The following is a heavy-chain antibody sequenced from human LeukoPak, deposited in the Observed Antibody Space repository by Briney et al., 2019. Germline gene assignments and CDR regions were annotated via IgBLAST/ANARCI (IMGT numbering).Heavy chain of an antibody. V-gene: IGHV4-34*01. J-gene: IGHJ4*02. CDR3: ARVVVPAAIDY. CDR1: GGSFSGYY. CDR2: INHSGST. Sequence: PSETLSLTCAVYGGSFSGYYWSWIRQPPGKGLEWIGEINHSGSTNYNPSLKSRVTISVDTSKNQFSLKLSSVTAADTAVYYCARVVVPAAIDYWGQGTLVTVSS. D-gene: IGHD2-2*02.